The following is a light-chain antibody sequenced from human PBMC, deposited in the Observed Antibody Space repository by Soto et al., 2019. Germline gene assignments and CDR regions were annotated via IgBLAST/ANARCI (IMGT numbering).Light chain of an antibody. CDR3: CSYGKV. CDR1: SSDVGGYNY. CDR2: EVN. J-gene: IGLJ1*01. Sequence: QSALTQPASVSGSPGQSITISCTGTSSDVGGYNYVSWYQQHPGNAPRLMIYEVNNRPSGVPNRFSGSKSDNAASLTISGLQAEDEADYYCCSYGKVFGTGTKLTVL. V-gene: IGLV2-14*01.